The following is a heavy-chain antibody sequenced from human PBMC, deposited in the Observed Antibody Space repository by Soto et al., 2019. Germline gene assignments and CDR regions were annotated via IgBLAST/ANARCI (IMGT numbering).Heavy chain of an antibody. V-gene: IGHV4-59*01. Sequence: PSETLSLTCSVSGGSIANYYWTLMPQPPGKGLEWIGYVYYSGSTQYNPSLQRQVTLSVDTSRNLFSLKISSVTPPATPMYYCGRRLHDSKWRNWLVPW. D-gene: IGHD5-12*01. J-gene: IGHJ5*02. CDR3: GRRLHDSKWRNWLVP. CDR2: VYYSGST. CDR1: GGSIANYY.